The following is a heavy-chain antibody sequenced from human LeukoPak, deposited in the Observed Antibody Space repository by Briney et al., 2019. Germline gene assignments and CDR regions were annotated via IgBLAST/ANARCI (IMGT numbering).Heavy chain of an antibody. CDR1: GFGFSYAW. CDR2: IISKTDGGIT. J-gene: IGHJ4*02. Sequence: GGSLRLSCAASGFGFSYAWMNWVRQAPGKGLEWVGRIISKTDGGITDYAAPVRGRFTISRDDSKNTLYLEMNNLKPEDTAVYYSTTLRSLDYWGQGTLVTVSS. D-gene: IGHD3-10*01. CDR3: TTLRSLDY. V-gene: IGHV3-15*01.